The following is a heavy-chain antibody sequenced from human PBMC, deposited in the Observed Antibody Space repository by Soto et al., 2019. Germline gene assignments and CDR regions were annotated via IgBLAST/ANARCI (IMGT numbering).Heavy chain of an antibody. V-gene: IGHV4-31*03. CDR1: GGSISSGGYY. CDR3: TKDIPDAFDI. CDR2: IYYSGST. J-gene: IGHJ3*02. Sequence: SETLSLTCTVSGGSISSGGYYWSWIRQHPGKGLEWIGYIYYSGSTYYNPSLKSRVTISVDTSKNQFSLKLSSVTAADTAVYYSTKDIPDAFDISGHGTMLTVSS. D-gene: IGHD2-21*01.